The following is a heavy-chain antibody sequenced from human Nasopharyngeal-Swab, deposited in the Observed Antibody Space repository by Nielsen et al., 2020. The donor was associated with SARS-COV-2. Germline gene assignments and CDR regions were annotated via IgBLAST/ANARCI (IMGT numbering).Heavy chain of an antibody. J-gene: IGHJ4*02. CDR2: IYYSGST. D-gene: IGHD3-22*01. Sequence: LRLSCTVPGGSISSGGYYWSWIRQHPGKGLEWIGYIYYSGSTYYNPSLKSRVTISVDTSKNQFSLKLSSVTAADTAVYYCARARVGMIVVVGAFDYWGQGTLVTVSS. CDR1: GGSISSGGYY. CDR3: ARARVGMIVVVGAFDY. V-gene: IGHV4-31*03.